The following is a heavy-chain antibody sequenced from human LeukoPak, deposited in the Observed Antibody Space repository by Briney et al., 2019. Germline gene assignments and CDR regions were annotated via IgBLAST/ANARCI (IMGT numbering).Heavy chain of an antibody. J-gene: IGHJ4*02. CDR2: ISDDGRNK. CDR1: GFTFSKFG. Sequence: PGRSLRLSCAASGFTFSKFGMHWVRQAPGKGLEWVALISDDGRNKYYADSVKGRFTISRDNSKTTLYLQMSSLRAEDTAVYYCASRSMASDYWGQGTLVTVSS. V-gene: IGHV3-30*03. CDR3: ASRSMASDY. D-gene: IGHD2/OR15-2a*01.